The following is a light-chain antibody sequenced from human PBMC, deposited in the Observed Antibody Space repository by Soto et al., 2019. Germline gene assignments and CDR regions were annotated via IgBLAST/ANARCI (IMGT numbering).Light chain of an antibody. CDR3: CSYAGSDV. J-gene: IGLJ1*01. V-gene: IGLV2-23*02. Sequence: QSVLAQPASVSGSPGQSITISCTGTSSDVGSYNLVSWYQQHPGKAPKLMIYEVSKRPSGVSNRFSGSKSGNTASLTISGLQAEDEADYYCCSYAGSDVFGTGTKVTVL. CDR1: SSDVGSYNL. CDR2: EVS.